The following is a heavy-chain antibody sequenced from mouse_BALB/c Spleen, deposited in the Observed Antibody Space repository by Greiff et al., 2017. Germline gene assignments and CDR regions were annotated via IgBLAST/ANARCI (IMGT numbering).Heavy chain of an antibody. CDR1: GYTFTSYW. J-gene: IGHJ2*01. CDR3: ARPYYYGSSLYYFDY. D-gene: IGHD1-1*01. CDR2: INPSNGRT. V-gene: IGHV1S81*02. Sequence: QVQLKQSGAELVKPGASVKLSCKASGYTFTSYWMHWVKQRPGQGLEWIGEINPSNGRTNYNEKFKSKATLTVDKSSSTAYMQLSSLTSEDSAVYYCARPYYYGSSLYYFDYWGQGTTLTVSS.